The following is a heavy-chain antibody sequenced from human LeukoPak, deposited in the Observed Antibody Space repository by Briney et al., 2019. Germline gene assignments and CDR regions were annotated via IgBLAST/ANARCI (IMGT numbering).Heavy chain of an antibody. CDR3: ARGYDILTGRNYGMDV. J-gene: IGHJ6*02. V-gene: IGHV1-8*01. D-gene: IGHD3-9*01. Sequence: VSVKVSCKASGYTFTSYDINWVRQATGQGLEWMGWMNPNSGNTGYAQKFQGRVTMTRNTSISTAYMELSSLRSEDTAVYYCARGYDILTGRNYGMDVWGQGTTVTVSS. CDR1: GYTFTSYD. CDR2: MNPNSGNT.